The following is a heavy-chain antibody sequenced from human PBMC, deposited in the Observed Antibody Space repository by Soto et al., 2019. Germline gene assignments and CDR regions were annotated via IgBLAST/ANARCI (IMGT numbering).Heavy chain of an antibody. D-gene: IGHD2-8*01. CDR1: DGSISSSNW. V-gene: IGHV4-4*02. J-gene: IGHJ4*02. CDR3: ARGAVNGAFDY. CDR2: IYHSGST. Sequence: PSETLSLTCAVSDGSISSSNWWSWVRQSPGKGLEWIGEIYHSGSTNYNPSLKSRVTISVDKSKKQLSLKLTSVTAADTAVYYCARGAVNGAFDYWGQGTRVTLAS.